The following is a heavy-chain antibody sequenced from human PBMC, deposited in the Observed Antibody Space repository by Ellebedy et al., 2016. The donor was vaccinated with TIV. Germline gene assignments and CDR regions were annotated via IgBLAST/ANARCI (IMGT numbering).Heavy chain of an antibody. J-gene: IGHJ4*02. CDR2: ISYDGSNK. V-gene: IGHV3-30*07. Sequence: PGGSLRLSCAASGFIFSTNVVHWVRQAPGKGLQWVALISYDGSNKYYADSVKGRFTISRDNAKNSLYLQMNSLRVDDTAVYYCATSRARVYWGQGTLVTVSS. CDR1: GFIFSTNV. CDR3: ATSRARVY.